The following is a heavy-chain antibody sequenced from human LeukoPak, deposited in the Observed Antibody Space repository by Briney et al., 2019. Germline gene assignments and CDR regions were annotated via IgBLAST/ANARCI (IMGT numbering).Heavy chain of an antibody. CDR2: ISSSSSYI. V-gene: IGHV3-21*04. CDR1: GFTFSSYS. J-gene: IGHJ4*02. CDR3: AKMGGSIAARPNYFDY. Sequence: GGSLRLSCAASGFTFSSYSMNWVRQAPGKGLEWVSSISSSSSYIYYADSVKGRFTISRDNAKNSLYLQMNSLRAEDTAIYYCAKMGGSIAARPNYFDYWGQGTLVTVSS. D-gene: IGHD6-6*01.